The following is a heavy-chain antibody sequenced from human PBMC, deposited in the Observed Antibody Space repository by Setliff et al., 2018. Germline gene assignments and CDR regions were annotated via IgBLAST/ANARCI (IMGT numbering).Heavy chain of an antibody. Sequence: SETLSLTCSVSGASVTNVNYYWGWIRQPPGKGLEWIASVYYDGRTYYNPSFKSRLTMSVDKSRNQFSPKLTSVTAADTAVFYCARIAYFDFWRGYGVGAFDLWGHGTMVTVS. J-gene: IGHJ3*01. D-gene: IGHD3-3*01. CDR3: ARIAYFDFWRGYGVGAFDL. CDR1: GASVTNVNYY. CDR2: VYYDGRT. V-gene: IGHV4-39*01.